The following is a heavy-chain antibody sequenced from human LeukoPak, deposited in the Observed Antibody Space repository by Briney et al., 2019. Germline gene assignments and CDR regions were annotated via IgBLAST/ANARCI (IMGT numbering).Heavy chain of an antibody. Sequence: SETLSLTCTVSGGSISSSGYYWGWIRQPPGKGPEWIGRIYRSGSTSYNPSLKSRVTISVDTSKNQFSLKVSSVTAADTAVYYCARRATYYYYMDVWGKGTTVTVSS. J-gene: IGHJ6*03. CDR2: IYRSGST. D-gene: IGHD5-12*01. CDR1: GGSISSSGYY. V-gene: IGHV4-39*01. CDR3: ARRATYYYYMDV.